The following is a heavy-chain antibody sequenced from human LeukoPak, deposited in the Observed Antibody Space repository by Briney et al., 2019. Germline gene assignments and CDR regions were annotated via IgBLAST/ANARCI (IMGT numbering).Heavy chain of an antibody. CDR3: ARDGTT. J-gene: IGHJ5*02. D-gene: IGHD1-26*01. CDR1: GGSISTTTYY. Sequence: SETLSLTCSVSGGSISTTTYYWGWIRQPPGKGLEWIGTIYYSGSTYYNPSLKSRVTISVDTSKNQFSLRLSSVTAADTAVYYCARDGTTWGQGTLVTVSS. V-gene: IGHV4-39*02. CDR2: IYYSGST.